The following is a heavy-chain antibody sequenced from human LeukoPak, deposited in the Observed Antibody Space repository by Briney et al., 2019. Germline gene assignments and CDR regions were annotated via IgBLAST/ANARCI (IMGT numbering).Heavy chain of an antibody. Sequence: PGGSLRLSCVASGFTFTSDAMNWVRQAPGKGLEWVANIKQDGSEKYYVDSVKGRFTISRDNAKNSLYLQMNSLTAEDTAMYYCARDFVGYWGQGTLVTVSS. V-gene: IGHV3-7*03. J-gene: IGHJ4*02. D-gene: IGHD1-26*01. CDR3: ARDFVGY. CDR2: IKQDGSEK. CDR1: GFTFTSDA.